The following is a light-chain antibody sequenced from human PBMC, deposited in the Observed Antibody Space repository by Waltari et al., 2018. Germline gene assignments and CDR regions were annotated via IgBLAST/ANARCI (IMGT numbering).Light chain of an antibody. V-gene: IGKV3-20*01. CDR2: GAS. J-gene: IGKJ1*01. Sequence: EIVLTQSPGTLSLPPGERATLSCRASQSVSSSYLAWYQQKPGQAPRLLIYGASSRATGIPDRFSGSGSGTDFTLTISRLEPEDFAVYYYQLYGSSLTIGQGTKVEIK. CDR1: QSVSSSY. CDR3: QLYGSSLT.